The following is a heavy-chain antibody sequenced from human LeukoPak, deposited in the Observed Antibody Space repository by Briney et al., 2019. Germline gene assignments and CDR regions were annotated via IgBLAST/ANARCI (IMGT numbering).Heavy chain of an antibody. CDR1: GGSISSYY. D-gene: IGHD2/OR15-2a*01. J-gene: IGHJ5*02. Sequence: KASETLSLPCTVSGGSISSYYWMWLPQPPGKALEWIGYMYYSGSTNYNPSLKSRVTISLDTSKNKFSLKRRSVTAADTAVYFCARNIGWFDPWGQGTPVTVSS. CDR2: MYYSGST. V-gene: IGHV4-59*01. CDR3: ARNIGWFDP.